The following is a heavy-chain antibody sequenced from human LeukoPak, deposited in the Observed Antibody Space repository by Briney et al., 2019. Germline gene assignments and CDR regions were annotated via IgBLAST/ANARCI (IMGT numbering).Heavy chain of an antibody. Sequence: GRSLRLSCAASGFTFDDYAMHWVRQAPGKGLEWVSGISWNSGSIGYADSVKGRFTISRDNAKNSLYLQMNSLRAEDTALYYCAKDQSYSPATIDYWGQGTLVTVSS. V-gene: IGHV3-9*01. J-gene: IGHJ4*02. CDR1: GFTFDDYA. CDR3: AKDQSYSPATIDY. D-gene: IGHD5-12*01. CDR2: ISWNSGSI.